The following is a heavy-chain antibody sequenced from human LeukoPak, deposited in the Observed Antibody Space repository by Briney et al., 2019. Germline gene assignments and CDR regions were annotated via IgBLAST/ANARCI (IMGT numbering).Heavy chain of an antibody. CDR3: ARYYGSGSPSVNWFDP. Sequence: PSETLSLTCTVSGGSISSSYYYWGWIRQPPGKGLEWIGSIYSSGSTYYNPSLKSRVTISVDTSKNQFSLKLSSVTAADTAVYYCARYYGSGSPSVNWFDPWGQGTLVTVSS. CDR2: IYSSGST. J-gene: IGHJ5*02. D-gene: IGHD3-10*01. CDR1: GGSISSSYYY. V-gene: IGHV4-39*01.